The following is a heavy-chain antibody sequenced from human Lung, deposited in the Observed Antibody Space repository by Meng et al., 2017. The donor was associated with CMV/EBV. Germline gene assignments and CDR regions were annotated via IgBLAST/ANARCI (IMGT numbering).Heavy chain of an antibody. D-gene: IGHD3-9*01. CDR3: ARECKVVLDCLQH. Sequence: GGSLRLSCEVSGFTFSDYYMSWIRQAPGKGLEWISSISSHGSATYYADSVKGRFTVSRDNAKNSLYLQMNSLRAEDTAVYYCARECKVVLDCLQHWGQGTLVTVSS. CDR2: ISSHGSAT. V-gene: IGHV3-11*04. J-gene: IGHJ1*01. CDR1: GFTFSDYY.